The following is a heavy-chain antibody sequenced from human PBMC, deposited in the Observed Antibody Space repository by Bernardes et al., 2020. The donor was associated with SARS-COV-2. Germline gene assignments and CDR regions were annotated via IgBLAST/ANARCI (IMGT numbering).Heavy chain of an antibody. CDR1: GDSNKYYY. D-gene: IGHD2-8*01. CDR2: IYHSGNT. V-gene: IGHV4-59*08. J-gene: IGHJ6*02. CDR3: ARHAKSCNKGVCQTYYYYALDV. Sequence: ETLSLTCTVSGDSNKYYYWSWIRPPPGKGLEWIGYIYHSGNTNYNPSLKSRVSISIDTSKSQFSLKLTSVTAADTAVYYCARHAKSCNKGVCQTYYYYALDVWGQGTTVTVSS.